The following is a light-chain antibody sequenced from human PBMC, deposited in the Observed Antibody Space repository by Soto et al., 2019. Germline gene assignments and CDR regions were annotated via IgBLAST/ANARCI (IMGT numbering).Light chain of an antibody. CDR3: QQRSSWT. CDR1: QSITSSY. V-gene: IGKV3D-20*02. J-gene: IGKJ1*01. Sequence: EIVLTQSPGTLSLSPGERATLSCRASQSITSSYLAWYQQKPGQAPRLLMYGASTRAPGIPDRLSGSGSGTDFTLTISSLEPEDFAVYYCQQRSSWTFGQGTKVDIK. CDR2: GAS.